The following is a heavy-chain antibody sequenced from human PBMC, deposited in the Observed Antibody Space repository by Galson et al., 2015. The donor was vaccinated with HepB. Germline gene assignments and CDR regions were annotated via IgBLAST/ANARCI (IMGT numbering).Heavy chain of an antibody. CDR1: GYTFTSYA. CDR3: ARVSIVATIAGDYKFDY. Sequence: SVKVSCKASGYTFTSYAMHWVRQAPGQRLEWMGWINAGNGNTKYSQKFQGRVTITRDTSGSTAYMELSSLRSEDTAVYYCARVSIVATIAGDYKFDYWGQGTLVTVSS. V-gene: IGHV1-3*01. J-gene: IGHJ4*02. CDR2: INAGNGNT. D-gene: IGHD5-12*01.